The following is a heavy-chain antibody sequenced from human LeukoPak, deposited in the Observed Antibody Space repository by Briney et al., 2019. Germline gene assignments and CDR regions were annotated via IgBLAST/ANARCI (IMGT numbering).Heavy chain of an antibody. CDR3: ARVGDYGDRRFDY. V-gene: IGHV1-2*02. J-gene: IGHJ4*02. CDR1: GYTFTGYY. D-gene: IGHD4-17*01. CDR2: INPNSGGT. Sequence: ASVKVSCRASGYTFTGYYMHWVRQAPGQGLEWMGWINPNSGGTNYAQKFQGRVTMTRDTSISTAYMELSRLRSDDTAVYYCARVGDYGDRRFDYWGQGTLVTVSS.